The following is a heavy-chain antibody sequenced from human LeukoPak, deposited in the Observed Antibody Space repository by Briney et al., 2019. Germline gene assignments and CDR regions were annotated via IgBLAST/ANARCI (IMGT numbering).Heavy chain of an antibody. Sequence: GRSLRLSCAASGFTFSPYAMHWVRQAPGKGLEWVAVISYDGSNKNYADSVKGRFTISRDNSKNTLYLQMNSLRAEDTAVYYCARDGARYSSGWYQYWGQGTLVTVSS. CDR1: GFTFSPYA. CDR3: ARDGARYSSGWYQY. D-gene: IGHD6-19*01. J-gene: IGHJ4*02. CDR2: ISYDGSNK. V-gene: IGHV3-30*04.